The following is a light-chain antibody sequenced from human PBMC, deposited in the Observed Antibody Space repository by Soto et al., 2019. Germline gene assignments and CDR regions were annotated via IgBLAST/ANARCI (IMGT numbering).Light chain of an antibody. CDR3: QQSNSTPYT. Sequence: DIQLTPSPSSLSPSVGDRITLSCRASQSISRNLNWYQQMPGKAPSLLIYAARDLQSGVPGRFSGSGSGTEFNLTISSLQPEDLATYYCQQSNSTPYTFGQGTKLEI. CDR2: AAR. V-gene: IGKV1-39*01. J-gene: IGKJ2*01. CDR1: QSISRN.